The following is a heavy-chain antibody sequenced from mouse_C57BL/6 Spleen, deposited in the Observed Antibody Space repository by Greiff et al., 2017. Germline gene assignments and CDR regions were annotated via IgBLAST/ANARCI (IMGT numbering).Heavy chain of an antibody. Sequence: VQLQQSGAELVRPGASVKLSCKASGYTFTDYYINWVKQRPGQGLEWIARIYPGSGNTYYNEKFKGKATLTAEKSSSTAYMQLSSLTSEDSAVYFCARLDDGYSGAMDYWGQGTSVTVSS. V-gene: IGHV1-76*01. CDR2: IYPGSGNT. CDR3: ARLDDGYSGAMDY. D-gene: IGHD2-3*01. J-gene: IGHJ4*01. CDR1: GYTFTDYY.